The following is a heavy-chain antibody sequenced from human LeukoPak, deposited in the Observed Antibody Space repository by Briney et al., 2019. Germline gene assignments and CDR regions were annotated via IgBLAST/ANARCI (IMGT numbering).Heavy chain of an antibody. CDR3: AKLISPYDS. CDR2: IRYDGNNK. CDR1: GFTFSSYG. V-gene: IGHV3-30*02. J-gene: IGHJ4*02. Sequence: GGSLRLSCAASGFTFSSYGMHWVRQAPGKGLEWVSFIRYDGNNKYYADSVQGRFTISRDNSKNTLYLQMDSLRPEDTAVYYCAKLISPYDSWGQGTLVLVSS.